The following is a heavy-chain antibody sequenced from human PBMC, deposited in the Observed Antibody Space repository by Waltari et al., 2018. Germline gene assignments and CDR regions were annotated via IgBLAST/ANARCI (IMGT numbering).Heavy chain of an antibody. Sequence: QVQLVQSGAEVKKPGASVKVSCKASGYTFTGYYMHWVRQAPGQGLGWLGWLNPNSGGTNYAQEFQGRVTMTRDTSISTAYMELSRLRSDDTAVYYCAGGGNYYGSSPVDYWGQGTLVTVSS. D-gene: IGHD3-22*01. J-gene: IGHJ4*02. CDR1: GYTFTGYY. CDR3: AGGGNYYGSSPVDY. V-gene: IGHV1-2*02. CDR2: LNPNSGGT.